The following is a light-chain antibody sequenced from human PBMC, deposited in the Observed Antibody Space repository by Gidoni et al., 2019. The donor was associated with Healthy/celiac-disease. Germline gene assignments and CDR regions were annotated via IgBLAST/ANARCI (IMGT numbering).Light chain of an antibody. CDR3: QHCYSTPRT. Sequence: DIQMTQSPSALSASVGDSVSITCRASQSISSYLNWYQQKPGKASKLLIYAASSLPSVVPSRCSGSGSGTDFTLTISRLHPEEFATYYWQHCYSTPRTFGQGTKLEIK. J-gene: IGKJ1*01. V-gene: IGKV1-39*01. CDR1: QSISSY. CDR2: AAS.